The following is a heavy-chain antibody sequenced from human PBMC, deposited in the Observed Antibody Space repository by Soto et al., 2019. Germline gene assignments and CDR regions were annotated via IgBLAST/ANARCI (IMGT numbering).Heavy chain of an antibody. J-gene: IGHJ6*03. V-gene: IGHV3-23*01. CDR3: AKDGNLERTTVTPEAWYYYYMDV. D-gene: IGHD4-17*01. CDR1: GFTFSSYA. Sequence: GGSLRLSCAASGFTFSSYAMSWVRQAPGKGLEWVSAISGSGGSTYYADSVKGRFTISRDNSKNTLYLQMNSLRAEDTAVYYCAKDGNLERTTVTPEAWYYYYMDVWGKGTTVTVSS. CDR2: ISGSGGST.